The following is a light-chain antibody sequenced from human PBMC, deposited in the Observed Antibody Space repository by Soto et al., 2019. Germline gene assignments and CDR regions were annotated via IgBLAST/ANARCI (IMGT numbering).Light chain of an antibody. CDR3: QQSYTSPLT. J-gene: IGKJ4*01. Sequence: DMEMTQSPSSLSASIGDRVTITCRASQSISNSLNWYQQKPGKAPKLLIFAASSLQSGVPSTFSGTGSGTDFTLTISSLQPEDSATYYCQQSYTSPLTFGRGAKVDI. V-gene: IGKV1-39*01. CDR2: AAS. CDR1: QSISNS.